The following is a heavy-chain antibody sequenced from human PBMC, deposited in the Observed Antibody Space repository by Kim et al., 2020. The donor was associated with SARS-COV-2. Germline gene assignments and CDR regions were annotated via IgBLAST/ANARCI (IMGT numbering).Heavy chain of an antibody. CDR1: GGSFSGYY. Sequence: SETLSLTCAVYGGSFSGYYWSWIRQPPGKGLEWIGDINHSGSTIYNPSLKSRVTISVDTSKNQFSLKLSSVTAADTALYYCAGGEKQWLVSPTIYFDYWGQGTLVTVSS. D-gene: IGHD6-19*01. V-gene: IGHV4-34*01. J-gene: IGHJ4*02. CDR3: AGGEKQWLVSPTIYFDY. CDR2: INHSGST.